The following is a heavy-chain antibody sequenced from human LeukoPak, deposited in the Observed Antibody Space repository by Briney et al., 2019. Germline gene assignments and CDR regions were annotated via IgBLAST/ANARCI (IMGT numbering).Heavy chain of an antibody. Sequence: PSETLSLTCAVYGGSFSGYYWSWIRPPPGKGLEGIGEINHSGSTNYNPSLKSRVTISVDTSKNQFSLKLSSVTAADTAVYYCARGPRLLISRYYYYMDVWGKGTTVTVSS. CDR2: INHSGST. V-gene: IGHV4-34*01. CDR1: GGSFSGYY. CDR3: ARGPRLLISRYYYYMDV. J-gene: IGHJ6*03. D-gene: IGHD3-16*01.